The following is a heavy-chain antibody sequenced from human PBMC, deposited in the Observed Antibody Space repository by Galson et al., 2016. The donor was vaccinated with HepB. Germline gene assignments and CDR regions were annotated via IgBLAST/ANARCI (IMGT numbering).Heavy chain of an antibody. CDR1: GLSFNSYG. CDR3: AKDPSSGWYKYYHGMDV. CDR2: IWHDGSNK. Sequence: SLRLSCAASGLSFNSYGMHWVRQAPDKGLEWVAFIWHDGSNKYYADSVKGRFTISRDNSKNTLYLQMNNLRAEDTAVYHCAKDPSSGWYKYYHGMDVWGQGTTVTVSS. J-gene: IGHJ6*02. V-gene: IGHV3-33*06. D-gene: IGHD6-19*01.